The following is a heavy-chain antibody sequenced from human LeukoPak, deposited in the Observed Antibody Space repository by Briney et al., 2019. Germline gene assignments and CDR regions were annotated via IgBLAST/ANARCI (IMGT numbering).Heavy chain of an antibody. CDR1: GYTFTSYD. D-gene: IGHD2-2*01. Sequence: GASVKFSCKASGYTFTSYDINWVRQATGQGLEWMGWMNPNSGNTGYAQKFQGRVTMTRNTSISTAYMKLSSLRSEDTAVYFCARDCSHTSCYGDFDYWGQGTLVTVSS. CDR2: MNPNSGNT. J-gene: IGHJ4*02. V-gene: IGHV1-8*01. CDR3: ARDCSHTSCYGDFDY.